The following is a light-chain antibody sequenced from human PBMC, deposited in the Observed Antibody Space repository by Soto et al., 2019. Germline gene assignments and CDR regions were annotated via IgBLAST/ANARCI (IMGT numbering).Light chain of an antibody. CDR2: DAS. CDR1: QSVSTY. CDR3: QQYNNWPLT. J-gene: IGKJ4*01. Sequence: EIVLTQSPATLSLSPGERATLSCRASQSVSTYLAWYQQRPGQAPRLLIYDASYRATDIPPRFSGSGSGTEFTLTISSLQSEDFAIYYCQQYNNWPLTFGGGTKVDIK. V-gene: IGKV3-11*01.